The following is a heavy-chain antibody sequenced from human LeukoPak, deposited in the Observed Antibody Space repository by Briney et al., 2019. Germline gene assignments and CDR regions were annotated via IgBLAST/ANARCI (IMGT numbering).Heavy chain of an antibody. CDR1: GFTFSDYY. V-gene: IGHV3-11*01. D-gene: IGHD5-18*01. CDR3: ARDIWSGDSYGIFDY. J-gene: IGHJ4*02. CDR2: ISSSGSTI. Sequence: GGSLRLSCAASGFTFSDYYMSWIRQAPGKGLEWVSYISSSGSTIYYADSVKGRFTISRDNAKNSLYLQMNSLRAEDTAVYYCARDIWSGDSYGIFDYWGQGTLVTVSS.